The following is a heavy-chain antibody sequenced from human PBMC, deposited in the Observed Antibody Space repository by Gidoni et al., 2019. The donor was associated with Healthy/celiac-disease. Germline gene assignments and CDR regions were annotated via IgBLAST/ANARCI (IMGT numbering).Heavy chain of an antibody. CDR1: GYTFTSYY. D-gene: IGHD2-15*01. J-gene: IGHJ4*02. Sequence: QVQLVQSGAEVKKPGASVKVSCKASGYTFTSYYMHWVRQAPGQGLEWMGIINPSGGSTSYAQKFQGRVTMTRDTSTSTVYMELSSLRSEDTAVYYCAREAVAATPDETFDHWGQGTLVTVSS. V-gene: IGHV1-46*01. CDR3: AREAVAATPDETFDH. CDR2: INPSGGST.